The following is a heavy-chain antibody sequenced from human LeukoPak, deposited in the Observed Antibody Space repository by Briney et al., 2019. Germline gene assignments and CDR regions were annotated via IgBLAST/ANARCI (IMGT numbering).Heavy chain of an antibody. D-gene: IGHD1-26*01. J-gene: IGHJ4*02. CDR1: AFTFSSHW. Sequence: GGSLRLSCAASAFTFSSHWMSWVRQAPGKGLEWVANIKQDGSEKYYVDSVKGRFTISRDNAKNSLYLQMNSLRAEDTAVYYCARDREGATYFDYWGQGTLVTVSS. CDR2: IKQDGSEK. CDR3: ARDREGATYFDY. V-gene: IGHV3-7*01.